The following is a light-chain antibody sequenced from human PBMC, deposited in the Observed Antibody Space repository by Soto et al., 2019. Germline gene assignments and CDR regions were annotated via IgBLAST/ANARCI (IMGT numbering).Light chain of an antibody. CDR2: AVS. J-gene: IGLJ2*01. Sequence: QSALTQAASVSGSPGQSITISCTGTSSDVGGYNYVSWYQQHPGKAPKLMLYAVSNRPSGVSNRFSGSKSGNTASLTISGLQAEDEADYYCSSYTSGSTVVFGGGTKLTVL. CDR1: SSDVGGYNY. CDR3: SSYTSGSTVV. V-gene: IGLV2-14*01.